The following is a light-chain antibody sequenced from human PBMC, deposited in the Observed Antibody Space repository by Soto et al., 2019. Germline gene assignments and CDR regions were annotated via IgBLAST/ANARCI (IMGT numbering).Light chain of an antibody. Sequence: QAVVTQEPSLTVSPGGTVTLTCGSSTGAVTSGHYPYWFQQKPGQAPRTLIYDTSDKHSWTPARFSGSLLGGKAALTLSGAQPEDEAEYFCLLSYTSGRVFGGGTKVTVL. CDR2: DTS. CDR3: LLSYTSGRV. CDR1: TGAVTSGHY. J-gene: IGLJ3*02. V-gene: IGLV7-46*01.